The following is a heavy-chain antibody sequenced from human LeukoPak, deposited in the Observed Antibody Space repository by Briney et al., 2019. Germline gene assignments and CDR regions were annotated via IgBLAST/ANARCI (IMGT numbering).Heavy chain of an antibody. CDR1: GFTFSSYA. V-gene: IGHV3-23*01. CDR2: ISGSGGST. Sequence: PGGSLRLSCAASGFTFSSYAMSWVRQAPGKGLEWVSAISGSGGSTYYADSVKGRFTISRDNSNNTVYLHMNGLRTEDTALYYCARATPAVKSSSSPGGDYWGPGTLVTVSS. D-gene: IGHD6-6*01. CDR3: ARATPAVKSSSSPGGDY. J-gene: IGHJ4*02.